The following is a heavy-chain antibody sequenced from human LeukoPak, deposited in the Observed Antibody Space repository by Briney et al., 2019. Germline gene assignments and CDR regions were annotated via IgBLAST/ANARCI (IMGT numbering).Heavy chain of an antibody. Sequence: GASVKVSCKASGCTFSSYAISWVRQAPGQGLEWMGGIIPIFGTANYAQKFQGRVTITADESTSTAYMELSSLRSEDTAVYYCARDPAVAAAGTHHSPRGYNWFDPWGQGTLVTVSS. D-gene: IGHD6-13*01. CDR2: IIPIFGTA. J-gene: IGHJ5*02. CDR3: ARDPAVAAAGTHHSPRGYNWFDP. CDR1: GCTFSSYA. V-gene: IGHV1-69*13.